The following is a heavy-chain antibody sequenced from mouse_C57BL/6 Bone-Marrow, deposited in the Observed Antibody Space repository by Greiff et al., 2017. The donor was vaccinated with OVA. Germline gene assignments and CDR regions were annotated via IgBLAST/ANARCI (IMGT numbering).Heavy chain of an antibody. D-gene: IGHD1-1*01. Sequence: DVKLQESGPGLVKPSQSLSLTCSVTGYSITSGYYWNWIRQFPGNKLEWMGYISYDGSNNYNPSLKNRISITRDTSMNQFFLKLNSVTTEDTATYYCARDRVTTVVADFFDYWGQGTTLTVSS. CDR1: GYSITSGYY. CDR2: ISYDGSN. J-gene: IGHJ2*01. CDR3: ARDRVTTVVADFFDY. V-gene: IGHV3-6*01.